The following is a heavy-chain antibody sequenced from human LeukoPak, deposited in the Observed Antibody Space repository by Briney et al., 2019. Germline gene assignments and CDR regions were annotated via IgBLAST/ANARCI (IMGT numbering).Heavy chain of an antibody. D-gene: IGHD3-10*01. CDR1: GYTFTSYD. Sequence: ASVKVSFKASGYTFTSYDINWVRQATGQGLEWMGWMNPNSGNTGYAQKFQGRVTITRNTSISTAYMELSSLRSEDTAVYYCARVVYGSGSYYNGPWGQGTLVTVSS. J-gene: IGHJ4*02. CDR3: ARVVYGSGSYYNGP. V-gene: IGHV1-8*03. CDR2: MNPNSGNT.